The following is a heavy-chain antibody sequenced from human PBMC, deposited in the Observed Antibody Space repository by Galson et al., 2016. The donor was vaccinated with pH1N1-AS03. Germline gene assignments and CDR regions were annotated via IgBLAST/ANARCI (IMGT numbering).Heavy chain of an antibody. Sequence: SLRLSCAAAGFTFSTYGMHWVRQAPGKGLEWVAFIRYDGINKFYADSVRGRFTISRDNSKNTLYLQMNSLRTEDTALYYCAKSPGYCSSGSCSDQGYFDSWGQGTLVTVSS. D-gene: IGHD2-15*01. V-gene: IGHV3-30*02. J-gene: IGHJ4*02. CDR2: IRYDGINK. CDR1: GFTFSTYG. CDR3: AKSPGYCSSGSCSDQGYFDS.